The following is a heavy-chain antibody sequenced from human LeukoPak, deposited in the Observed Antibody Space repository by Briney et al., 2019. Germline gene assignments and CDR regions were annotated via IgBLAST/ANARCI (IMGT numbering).Heavy chain of an antibody. V-gene: IGHV3-23*01. Sequence: GGSLRLSCAISGLTHHDYAMNWVRQAPGKGLEWVSGMSGSAGSTYYADSVKGRFIISRDNSKNTLYLQMNSLRAEDTAVYYCAKPFQSEYQLLNWYFDLWGRGTLVTVSS. CDR2: MSGSAGST. CDR3: AKPFQSEYQLLNWYFDL. CDR1: GLTHHDYA. J-gene: IGHJ2*01. D-gene: IGHD2-2*01.